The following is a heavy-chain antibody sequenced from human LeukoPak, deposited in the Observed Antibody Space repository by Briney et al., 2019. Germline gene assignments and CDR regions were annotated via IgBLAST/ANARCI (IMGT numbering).Heavy chain of an antibody. Sequence: SSETLSLTCTVSGGSISSYYWSWIRQPPGKGLEWIGYIYYSGSTNYNPSLKSRVTISVDTSKNQFSLKLSSVTAADTAVYYCARDQGVTSLWGQETLVTVSS. CDR2: IYYSGST. CDR1: GGSISSYY. CDR3: ARDQGVTSL. V-gene: IGHV4-59*01. D-gene: IGHD3-16*01. J-gene: IGHJ4*02.